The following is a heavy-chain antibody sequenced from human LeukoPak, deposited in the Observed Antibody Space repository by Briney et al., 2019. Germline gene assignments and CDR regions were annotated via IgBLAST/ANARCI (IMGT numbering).Heavy chain of an antibody. CDR3: AKGYCSGGSCYDTAYYYYYMDV. V-gene: IGHV3-30*18. CDR2: ISYDGSNK. J-gene: IGHJ6*03. D-gene: IGHD2-15*01. CDR1: GFTFSSYG. Sequence: GRSLRLSCAASGFTFSSYGMHWVRQAPGKGLEWVAVISYDGSNKYYADSVKGRFTISRDNSKNTLYLQMNSLRAEDTAVYYCAKGYCSGGSCYDTAYYYYYMDVWGKGTTVTVSS.